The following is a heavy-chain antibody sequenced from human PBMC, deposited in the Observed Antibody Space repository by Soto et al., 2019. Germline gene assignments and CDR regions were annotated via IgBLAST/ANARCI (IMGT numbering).Heavy chain of an antibody. Sequence: ASVKVSCKASGYTFTGYAMHWVRQAPGQRLEWMGWINAGNGNTKYSQKFQGRVTITRDTSASTAYMELSSLRSEDTAVYYCARAVAVAADFDYWSQGTLVTVSS. CDR1: GYTFTGYA. J-gene: IGHJ4*02. D-gene: IGHD6-19*01. CDR2: INAGNGNT. CDR3: ARAVAVAADFDY. V-gene: IGHV1-3*01.